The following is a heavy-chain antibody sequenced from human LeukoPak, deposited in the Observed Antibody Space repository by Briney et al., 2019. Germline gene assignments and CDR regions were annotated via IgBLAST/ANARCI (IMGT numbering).Heavy chain of an antibody. CDR1: GFTFSNYG. V-gene: IGHV3-30*02. CDR2: IRSDGINK. CDR3: AKDRCSNGIGCYYYYMEV. Sequence: GGSLRLSCAASGFTFSNYGMHWVRQAPGKGLEWVAFIRSDGINKYHADSVKGRFTISRDNSKNTLYLQMNSLRTEDTAVYYCAKDRCSNGIGCYYYYMEVWGKGTTVTISS. D-gene: IGHD2-8*01. J-gene: IGHJ6*03.